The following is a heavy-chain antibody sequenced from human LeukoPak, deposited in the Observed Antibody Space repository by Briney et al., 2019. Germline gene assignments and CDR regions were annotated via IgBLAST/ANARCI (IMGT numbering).Heavy chain of an antibody. CDR3: ASPELTSGYYRGSFDY. D-gene: IGHD3-22*01. Sequence: PSETLSLTCTVSGGSISSSSYYWGWIRQPLGKGLERIGSIYYSGSTYYNPSLKSRVTISVDTSKNQFSLKLSSVTAADTAVYYCASPELTSGYYRGSFDYWGQGTLVTVSS. V-gene: IGHV4-39*07. CDR2: IYYSGST. J-gene: IGHJ4*02. CDR1: GGSISSSSYY.